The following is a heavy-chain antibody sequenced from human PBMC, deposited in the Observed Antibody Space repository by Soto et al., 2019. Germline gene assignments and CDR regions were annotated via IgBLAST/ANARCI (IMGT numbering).Heavy chain of an antibody. Sequence: GGSLRLSCAASGFTFDDYTMHWVRQAPGKGLEWVSLISWDGGSTYYADSVKGRFTISRDNSKNPLYLQMNSLRTEDTALYYCAKDISSSWAPGVCVMDVWGQGTTVTVSS. CDR2: ISWDGGST. V-gene: IGHV3-43*01. CDR1: GFTFDDYT. D-gene: IGHD6-13*01. CDR3: AKDISSSWAPGVCVMDV. J-gene: IGHJ6*02.